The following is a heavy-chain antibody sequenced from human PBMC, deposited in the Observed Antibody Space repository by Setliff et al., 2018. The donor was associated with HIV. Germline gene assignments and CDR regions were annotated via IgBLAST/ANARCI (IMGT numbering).Heavy chain of an antibody. V-gene: IGHV4-39*01. Sequence: PSETLSLTCTVSGGSISSNSYYWGWFRQPPGKGLEWIGSIYYSGSTSYTPSLKSRVTISVDTSQNQFSLKLNAVTAADTAVYYCARRGISAAGSDSWGQGTLVTVSS. CDR1: GGSISSNSYY. J-gene: IGHJ4*02. CDR2: IYYSGST. D-gene: IGHD6-13*01. CDR3: ARRGISAAGSDS.